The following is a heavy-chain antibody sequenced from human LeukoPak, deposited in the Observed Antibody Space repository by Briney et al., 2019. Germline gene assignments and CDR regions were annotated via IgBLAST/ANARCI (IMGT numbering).Heavy chain of an antibody. V-gene: IGHV4-38-2*01. J-gene: IGHJ3*02. Sequence: KPSETLSLTCAVSGYSISSGYYWGWIRQHPGKGLEWIGSIYHSGSTYYNPSLKSRVTISVDTSKNQFSLKLSSVTAADTAVYYCARHIRRDYVYNAFDIWGQGTMVTVSS. CDR1: GYSISSGYY. CDR2: IYHSGST. D-gene: IGHD4-17*01. CDR3: ARHIRRDYVYNAFDI.